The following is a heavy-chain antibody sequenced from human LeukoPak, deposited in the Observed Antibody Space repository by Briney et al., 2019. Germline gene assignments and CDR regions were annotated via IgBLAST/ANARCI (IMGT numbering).Heavy chain of an antibody. CDR1: GYTFTSYY. CDR2: INPNSGGT. Sequence: ASVKVSCKASGYTFTSYYMHWVRQAPGQGLEWMGWINPNSGGTNYAQKFQGRVTMTRDTSISTAYMELSRLRSDDTAVYYCARAGGRRDTAMVVGGVDYWGQGTLVTVSS. V-gene: IGHV1-2*02. CDR3: ARAGGRRDTAMVVGGVDY. J-gene: IGHJ4*02. D-gene: IGHD5-18*01.